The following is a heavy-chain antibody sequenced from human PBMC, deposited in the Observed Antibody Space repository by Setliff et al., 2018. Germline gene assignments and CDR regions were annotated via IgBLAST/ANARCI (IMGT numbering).Heavy chain of an antibody. V-gene: IGHV4-30-2*01. CDR2: IIHSGST. J-gene: IGHJ4*02. CDR3: ARSFSRREKFLLDY. Sequence: LVNPTQTLTLTCTFSGFSLSTNGVAVGWIRQPPGKALEWIGEIIHSGSTNYNPSLKSRVTISMDTSKNQFSLKVSSVTAADTAVYYCARSFSRREKFLLDYWGQGALVTVSS. CDR1: GFSLSTNGVA.